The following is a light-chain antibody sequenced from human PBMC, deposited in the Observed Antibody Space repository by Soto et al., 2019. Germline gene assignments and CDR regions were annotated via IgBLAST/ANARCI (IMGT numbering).Light chain of an antibody. Sequence: EIVLTQSPGTLSLSPGEIATLYFSASQSVSSSYLAWYQQKPGQAPRLLIYGASSRATGIPDRFSGSGSGTDFTLTISRLEPEDFAVYYCQQYGSSPGITFGQGTRLEI. CDR1: QSVSSSY. V-gene: IGKV3-20*01. J-gene: IGKJ5*01. CDR2: GAS. CDR3: QQYGSSPGIT.